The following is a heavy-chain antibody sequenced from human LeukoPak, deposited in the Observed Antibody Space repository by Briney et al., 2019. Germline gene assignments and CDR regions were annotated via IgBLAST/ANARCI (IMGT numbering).Heavy chain of an antibody. Sequence: PSETLSLTCAVYGGSFSGYYWSWIRQPPGKGLEWIGEINDSGSTNYNPSLKSRVIISVDTSKKHFSLSLSSVTAADTALYYCARADDNGDYVSFRSLLDYWGQGTLVTVSS. D-gene: IGHD4-17*01. V-gene: IGHV4-34*01. CDR3: ARADDNGDYVSFRSLLDY. CDR1: GGSFSGYY. J-gene: IGHJ4*02. CDR2: INDSGST.